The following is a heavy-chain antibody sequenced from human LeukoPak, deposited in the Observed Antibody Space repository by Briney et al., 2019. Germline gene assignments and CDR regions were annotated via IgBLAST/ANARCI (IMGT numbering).Heavy chain of an antibody. Sequence: GRSLRLSCAASGFXFSSYAIHWVRQAPGKGLEWVAVISYDGSNKYYADSVKGRFTISRDNSKNTLYLQMNSLRAEDTAVYYCASGSGLLFDYWGQGTLVTVSS. D-gene: IGHD6-19*01. CDR3: ASGSGLLFDY. V-gene: IGHV3-30-3*01. J-gene: IGHJ4*02. CDR2: ISYDGSNK. CDR1: GFXFSSYA.